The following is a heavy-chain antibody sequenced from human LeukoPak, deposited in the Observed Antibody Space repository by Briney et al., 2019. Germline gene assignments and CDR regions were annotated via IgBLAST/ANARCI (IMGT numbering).Heavy chain of an antibody. CDR1: GFTFTSSA. CDR2: IVVGSDNT. D-gene: IGHD3-10*01. CDR3: AASSGSGMSMGY. Sequence: ASVKVSCKASGFTFTSSAMQWVRQARGQRLEWIGWIVVGSDNTNYAQKFQERVTITRDMSTSTAYMELSSLRSEDTAVYYCAASSGSGMSMGYWGQGTLVTVSS. V-gene: IGHV1-58*02. J-gene: IGHJ4*02.